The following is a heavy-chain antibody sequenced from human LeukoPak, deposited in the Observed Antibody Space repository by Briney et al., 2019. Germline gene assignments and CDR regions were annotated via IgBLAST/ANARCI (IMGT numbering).Heavy chain of an antibody. V-gene: IGHV4-39*07. CDR3: ARVGPGYSGYDLFPLYYYYYYMDV. CDR2: MYSSGRT. J-gene: IGHJ6*03. D-gene: IGHD5-12*01. Sequence: PSETLSLTCTVSGGSISSSSYYWGWIRQPPGKGLEWIGSMYSSGRTYYNPSLKSRVTISVDTSKNQFSLKLSSVTAADTAVYYCARVGPGYSGYDLFPLYYYYYYMDVWGKGTTVTVSS. CDR1: GGSISSSSYY.